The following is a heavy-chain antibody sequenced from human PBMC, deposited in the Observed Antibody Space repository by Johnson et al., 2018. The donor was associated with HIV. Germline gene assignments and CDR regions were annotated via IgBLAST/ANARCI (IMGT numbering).Heavy chain of an antibody. CDR1: GFTFSDYY. D-gene: IGHD5-18*01. CDR2: ISSTGTTI. V-gene: IGHV3-11*04. J-gene: IGHJ3*02. CDR3: ARGQGGIQLWFDGFDI. Sequence: QVQLVESGGGLVKPGGSLRLSCAASGFTFSDYYMSWIRQAPGKGLDWVSYISSTGTTIYYADSVKGRFTISRDNAMKSLYLQINSLRAEDMAVYYCARGQGGIQLWFDGFDIWGQGTMVTVSS.